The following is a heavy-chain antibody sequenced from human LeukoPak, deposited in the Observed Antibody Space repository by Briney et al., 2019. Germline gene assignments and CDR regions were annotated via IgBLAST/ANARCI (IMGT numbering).Heavy chain of an antibody. J-gene: IGHJ5*02. D-gene: IGHD3-9*01. CDR1: GFPFSSYA. CDR2: FRGSGDNI. CDR3: AKDRGGLRYFDWLLLNWFDP. V-gene: IGHV3-23*01. Sequence: PGGSLRLSCAASGFPFSSYAMSWVRQAPGKGLECVSGFRGSGDNIYYTDSVKGRFTISRDNSKNTLYLQMNSLRAEDTAVYYCAKDRGGLRYFDWLLLNWFDPWGHGTLVTVSS.